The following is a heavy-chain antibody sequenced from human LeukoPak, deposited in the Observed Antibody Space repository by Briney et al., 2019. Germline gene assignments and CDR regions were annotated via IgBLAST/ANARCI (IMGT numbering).Heavy chain of an antibody. CDR3: AREDYASGSYYGDDY. J-gene: IGHJ4*02. Sequence: GASVKVSCKASGYTFTSYGIIWVRQAPRQGLEWMGRISAYNANTRYGHNLQDRVTMTTDSSTSTAYMELRSLRSDDTAIYYCAREDYASGSYYGDDYWGQGTLVTVSS. D-gene: IGHD3-10*01. CDR1: GYTFTSYG. V-gene: IGHV1-18*01. CDR2: ISAYNANT.